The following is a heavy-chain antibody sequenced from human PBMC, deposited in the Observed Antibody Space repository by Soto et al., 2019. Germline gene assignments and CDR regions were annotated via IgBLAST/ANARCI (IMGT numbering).Heavy chain of an antibody. CDR1: GGSFSGYY. CDR2: INHSGST. J-gene: IGHJ4*02. V-gene: IGHV4-34*01. D-gene: IGHD1-26*01. Sequence: PSETLSLTCAVYGGSFSGYYWSWIRQPPGKGLEWIGEINHSGSTNYNPSLKSRVTISVDTSKNQFSLKLSSVTAADTAVYYCARSRSSLRLSDYWGQGTLVTVSS. CDR3: ARSRSSLRLSDY.